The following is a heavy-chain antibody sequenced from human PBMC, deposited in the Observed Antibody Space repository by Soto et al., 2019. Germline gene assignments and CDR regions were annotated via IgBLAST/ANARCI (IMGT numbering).Heavy chain of an antibody. Sequence: GVSLRLSGAFSGFPLSHYSMAWVRHSPRKGLEWVASLNIRDSRTIYRHSVEGQFTISRDNLKNMFYLQLTSLTVGDTGVYYCACWREGYYYFNYRGQGALVTGSS. J-gene: IGHJ4*02. D-gene: IGHD2-15*01. CDR1: GFPLSHYS. V-gene: IGHV3-23*05. CDR3: ACWREGYYYFNY. CDR2: LNIRDSRT.